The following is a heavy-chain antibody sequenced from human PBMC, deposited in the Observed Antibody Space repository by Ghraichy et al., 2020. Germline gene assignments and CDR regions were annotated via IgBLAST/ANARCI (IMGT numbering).Heavy chain of an antibody. J-gene: IGHJ1*01. D-gene: IGHD5-24*01. CDR2: ISGSGAHT. CDR1: GFTFSNSA. V-gene: IGHV3-23*01. Sequence: GGSLRLSCVASGFTFSNSAMYWVRQSPGKGLEWVSVISGSGAHTYYTDSVEGRFTMSRDNFKNTLYLQMNSLRVEDTAVYYCARDMGWQREYFQNWRQGTLVTVS. CDR3: ARDMGWQREYFQN.